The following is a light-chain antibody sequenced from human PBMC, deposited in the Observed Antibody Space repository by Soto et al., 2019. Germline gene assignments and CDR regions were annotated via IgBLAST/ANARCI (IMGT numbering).Light chain of an antibody. J-gene: IGKJ2*01. Sequence: EIVMTQSPATLSVSPGDRATLSCRASQSVSSNLAWYQQKPSQAPMLLIYGASTRATGIPARFSGSGSGTEFTLTISSMQSEDFAVYYCQQYNNWPPMYTFGQGTKLEIK. CDR1: QSVSSN. CDR2: GAS. CDR3: QQYNNWPPMYT. V-gene: IGKV3-15*01.